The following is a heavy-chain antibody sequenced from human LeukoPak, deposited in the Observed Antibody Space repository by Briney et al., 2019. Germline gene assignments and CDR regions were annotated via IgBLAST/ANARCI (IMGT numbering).Heavy chain of an antibody. D-gene: IGHD1-26*01. CDR3: ASGGATTPTDH. CDR2: ITAYNGKT. CDR1: GYTFNSYG. J-gene: IGHJ4*02. V-gene: IGHV1-18*01. Sequence: ASVKVSCKASGYTFNSYGITWVRQAPGQGLEWMGWITAYNGKTDYAQKFQGRVIMTTDTSTSTAYMEVRSLRSDDTAVYYCASGGATTPTDHWGPGTQLTVSS.